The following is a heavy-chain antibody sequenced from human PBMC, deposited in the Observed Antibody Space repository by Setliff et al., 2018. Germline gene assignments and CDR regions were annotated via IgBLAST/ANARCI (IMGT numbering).Heavy chain of an antibody. J-gene: IGHJ4*02. D-gene: IGHD3-22*01. V-gene: IGHV1-18*01. CDR2: ISAHNGDT. CDR3: ARINFYVSSGHYYAPDY. Sequence: ASVKVSCKASGYTFTSYGISWVRQAPGQGLEWMGWISAHNGDTDHAQKFQGRVTMSTDTSTSTAYMELRSLRSDDTAVYYCARINFYVSSGHYYAPDYWGQGTLVTVSS. CDR1: GYTFTSYG.